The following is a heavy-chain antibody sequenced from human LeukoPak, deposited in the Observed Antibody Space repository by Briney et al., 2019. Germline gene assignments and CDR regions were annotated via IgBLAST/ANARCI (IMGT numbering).Heavy chain of an antibody. Sequence: PLETLTLTCAVYGGSFSSYYWSWIRQPPGKGLEWIGEINHSGSTNYNPSLKSRVTISVDTSKNQFSLKLSSVTAADTAVYYCARVLIRTGIVDYWGQGTLVTVSS. D-gene: IGHD1-1*01. CDR3: ARVLIRTGIVDY. J-gene: IGHJ4*02. CDR2: INHSGST. CDR1: GGSFSSYY. V-gene: IGHV4-34*01.